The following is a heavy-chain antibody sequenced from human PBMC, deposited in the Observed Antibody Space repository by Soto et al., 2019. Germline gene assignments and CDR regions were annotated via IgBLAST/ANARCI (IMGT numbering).Heavy chain of an antibody. CDR2: INAGNGNT. CDR3: ARDRWSITMRPGSNYGMDV. V-gene: IGHV1-3*01. CDR1: GYTFTTYI. D-gene: IGHD3-22*01. J-gene: IGHJ6*02. Sequence: QVQLVQSGAEMKKPGASVKVSCKSSGYTFTTYIMHWVRQAPGQRLEWMGWINAGNGNTKYSQKFQDRVTITRDTSANIAYMDLSRLRSEDTAVYYCARDRWSITMRPGSNYGMDVWGQGTTVTVSS.